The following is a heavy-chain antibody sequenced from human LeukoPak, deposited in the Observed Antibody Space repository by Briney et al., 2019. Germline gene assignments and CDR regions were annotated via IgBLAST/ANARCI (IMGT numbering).Heavy chain of an antibody. CDR1: GYTFTSYY. V-gene: IGHV1-2*02. CDR2: INPNSGGT. Sequence: ASVKVSCKASGYTFTSYYMHWVRQAPGQGLEWMGWINPNSGGTNYAQKFQGRVTMTRDASISTAYMELSRLRSDDTAVYYCARSLFVAGTDYWGQGTLVTVSS. J-gene: IGHJ4*02. D-gene: IGHD6-19*01. CDR3: ARSLFVAGTDY.